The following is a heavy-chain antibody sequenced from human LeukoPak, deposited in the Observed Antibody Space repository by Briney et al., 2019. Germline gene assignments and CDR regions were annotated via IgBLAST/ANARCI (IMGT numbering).Heavy chain of an antibody. Sequence: PSETLSLTCTVSGGSISSHYWSWIRQPAGKGREWIGRIYSSGSTNYKPSLKSRVTISVDKSKNQFSLKLSSVTAADTAVYYCAREGNRLSFEYWGQGTLVTVAS. CDR1: GGSISSHY. CDR2: IYSSGST. CDR3: AREGNRLSFEY. V-gene: IGHV4-4*07. J-gene: IGHJ4*02.